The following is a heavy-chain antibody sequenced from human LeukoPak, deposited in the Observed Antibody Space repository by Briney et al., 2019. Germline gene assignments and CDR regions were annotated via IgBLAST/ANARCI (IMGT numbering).Heavy chain of an antibody. V-gene: IGHV3-23*01. CDR3: AKGLDPYDFVWGSYRPPTYYVMDV. D-gene: IGHD3-16*02. CDR2: TSGSATNT. CDR1: GFTFDDYG. Sequence: PGGSLRLSCAASGFTFDDYGMSWVRQAPGKGLEWVSSTSGSATNTYYVDSVKGRFSISRDNSKNTLYLEMNSLRAEDTAVYYCAKGLDPYDFVWGSYRPPTYYVMDVWGQGTTVTVSS. J-gene: IGHJ6*02.